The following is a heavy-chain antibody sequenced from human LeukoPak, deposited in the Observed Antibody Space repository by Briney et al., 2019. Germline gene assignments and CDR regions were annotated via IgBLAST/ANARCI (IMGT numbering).Heavy chain of an antibody. D-gene: IGHD2-15*01. V-gene: IGHV4-34*01. J-gene: IGHJ4*02. Sequence: SETLSLTCAVYGGSFSGYYWSWIRQPPGKGLEWIGEINHSGSTNYNPFLRSRVTISVDTSKNQFSLKLSSVTAADTAVYYCARKRYCSGGSCYWSYFDYWGQGTLVTVSS. CDR1: GGSFSGYY. CDR2: INHSGST. CDR3: ARKRYCSGGSCYWSYFDY.